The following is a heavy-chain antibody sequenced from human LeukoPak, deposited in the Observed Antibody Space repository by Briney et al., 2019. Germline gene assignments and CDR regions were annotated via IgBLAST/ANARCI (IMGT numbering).Heavy chain of an antibody. CDR2: ISSNGGST. CDR3: VKEKRITMVRGVMPYDY. J-gene: IGHJ4*02. Sequence: GGSLRLSCSASGFTFSSYAMHWVRQAPGKGLEYVSAISSNGGSTYYADSVKGRFTISRDNSKNTLYLQMSSLRAEDTAVYYCVKEKRITMVRGVMPYDYWGQATLVTVSS. CDR1: GFTFSSYA. D-gene: IGHD3-10*01. V-gene: IGHV3-64D*09.